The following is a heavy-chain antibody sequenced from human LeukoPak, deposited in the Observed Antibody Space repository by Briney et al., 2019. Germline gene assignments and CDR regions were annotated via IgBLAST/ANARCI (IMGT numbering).Heavy chain of an antibody. CDR3: AKGKYSSGGVPDY. J-gene: IGHJ4*02. Sequence: GGSLRLSCAASGFTFSSYAMSWVRQAPGKGLEWVSAISGSGESTYYADSVKGRFTVSRDNSKNTLYLQINSLRGEDTAVYYCAKGKYSSGGVPDYWGQGTLVTVSS. CDR2: ISGSGEST. V-gene: IGHV3-23*01. CDR1: GFTFSSYA. D-gene: IGHD6-19*01.